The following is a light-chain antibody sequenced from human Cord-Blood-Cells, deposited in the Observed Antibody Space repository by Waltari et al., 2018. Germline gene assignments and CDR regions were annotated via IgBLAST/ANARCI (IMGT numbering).Light chain of an antibody. Sequence: EIVLTQSPGTLSLSPAERATLSCRASQSVSSSYLAWYQPKPGQSPRLLIYGASSRATGIPDTFSGSRSGTDFTLTISTLAPEDFAVYYCQQYVSSQFTFGPGTKVDIK. V-gene: IGKV3-20*01. CDR1: QSVSSSY. CDR2: GAS. J-gene: IGKJ3*01. CDR3: QQYVSSQFT.